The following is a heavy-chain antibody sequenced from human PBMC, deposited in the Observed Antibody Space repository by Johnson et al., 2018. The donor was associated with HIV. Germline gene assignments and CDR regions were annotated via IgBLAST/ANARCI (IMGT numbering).Heavy chain of an antibody. Sequence: QVQLVESGGGVVQPGRSLRLSCAASGFTFSSYAMHWVRQAPGKGLEWVAVISYDGSNKYYADSVKGRFTISRDNSKNTLYLQMNSLRAEDTAVYYCARRGLVGMVATSRGAFDIWGQGTMVTVSS. D-gene: IGHD5-12*01. CDR2: ISYDGSNK. CDR3: ARRGLVGMVATSRGAFDI. J-gene: IGHJ3*02. CDR1: GFTFSSYA. V-gene: IGHV3-30-3*01.